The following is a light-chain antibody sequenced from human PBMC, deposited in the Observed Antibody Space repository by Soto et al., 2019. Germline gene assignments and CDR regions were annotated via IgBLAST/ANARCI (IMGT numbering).Light chain of an antibody. J-gene: IGKJ1*01. CDR3: QQYNSYTWT. CDR2: DAS. CDR1: QSISSW. V-gene: IGKV1-5*01. Sequence: DIQMTQSPSTLSAFVGDSVTITCRASQSISSWLAWYQQKPGKAPKLLIYDASTLDSGVPSSFSGSGSGTEFTLTISSLQPDDFATYDCQQYNSYTWTFGQGTKVDIK.